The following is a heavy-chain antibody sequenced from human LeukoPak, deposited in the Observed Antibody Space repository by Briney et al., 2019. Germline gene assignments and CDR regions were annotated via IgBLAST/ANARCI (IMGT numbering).Heavy chain of an antibody. CDR3: ARHVSGSYSYYYYGMDV. V-gene: IGHV5-51*01. CDR2: IYPGDSDT. D-gene: IGHD1-26*01. J-gene: IGHJ6*02. CDR1: GYSFTSYW. Sequence: AGESLKISCKGSGYSFTSYWIGWVRQMPGKGLEWMGIIYPGDSDTRYSPSFQGQVAISADKSISTAYLQWSSLKASDTAMYYCARHVSGSYSYYYYGMDVWGQGTTVTVSS.